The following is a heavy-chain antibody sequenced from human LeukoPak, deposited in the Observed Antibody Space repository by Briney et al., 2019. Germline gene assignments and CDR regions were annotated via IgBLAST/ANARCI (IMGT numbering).Heavy chain of an antibody. CDR1: RGSISSSSYY. D-gene: IGHD3-9*01. CDR2: LYHSGRT. J-gene: IGHJ3*02. Sequence: PSGTLSLTCTVSRGSISSSSYYWDWIRQPPGKGLEWIGNLYHSGRTNYNPSLKSRVTISVDKSKNQFSQKLSSVTAADTAVYYCARAPDWLLSGKHAFDIWGQGTMVTVSS. CDR3: ARAPDWLLSGKHAFDI. V-gene: IGHV4-39*07.